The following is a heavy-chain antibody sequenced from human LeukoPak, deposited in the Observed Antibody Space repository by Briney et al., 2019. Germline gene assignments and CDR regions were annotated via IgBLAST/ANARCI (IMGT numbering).Heavy chain of an antibody. CDR3: ARGRMFSNSRRGCFDY. V-gene: IGHV4-34*01. Sequence: SETLSLTCAVYGGSFSGYYWSWIRQPPGKGLEWIGEINHSGSTNYNPSLKSRVTISVDTSKNQFSLKLSSVTAADTAVYYCARGRMFSNSRRGCFDYWGPGTLVTVSS. CDR2: INHSGST. D-gene: IGHD4-11*01. CDR1: GGSFSGYY. J-gene: IGHJ4*02.